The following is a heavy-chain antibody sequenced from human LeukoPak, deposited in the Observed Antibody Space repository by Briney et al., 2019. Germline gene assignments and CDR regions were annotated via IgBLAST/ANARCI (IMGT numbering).Heavy chain of an antibody. Sequence: GRSLRLSCAASGFTFSSCGMHWVRQAPGKGLEWVAVIWYDGSNKYYTDSVKGRFTISRDNSKNTLYLQMNSLRAEDTAVYYCARSGYSSGWYSVGAFDIWGQGTVVTVSS. CDR2: IWYDGSNK. D-gene: IGHD6-19*01. V-gene: IGHV3-33*01. J-gene: IGHJ3*02. CDR1: GFTFSSCG. CDR3: ARSGYSSGWYSVGAFDI.